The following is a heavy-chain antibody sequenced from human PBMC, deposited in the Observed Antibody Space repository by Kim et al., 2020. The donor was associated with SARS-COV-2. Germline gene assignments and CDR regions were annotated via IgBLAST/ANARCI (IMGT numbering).Heavy chain of an antibody. V-gene: IGHV4-59*01. CDR2: LYYSGST. J-gene: IGHJ4*02. CDR3: ARGLGTSSLFDY. Sequence: SETLSLTCTVSGGSMSSYYCTWIRQTPGKGLEWIGYLYYSGSTNYNPSLKSRVTMSIDTSKNQFSLQLSSVTAADTAVYYCARGLGTSSLFDYWGQGTLVTVSS. D-gene: IGHD2-2*01. CDR1: GGSMSSYY.